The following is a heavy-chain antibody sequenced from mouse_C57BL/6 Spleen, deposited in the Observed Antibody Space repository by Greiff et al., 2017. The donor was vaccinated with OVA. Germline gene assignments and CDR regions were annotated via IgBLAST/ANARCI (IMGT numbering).Heavy chain of an antibody. CDR2: IWSGGST. CDR1: GFSLTSYG. D-gene: IGHD6-5*01. V-gene: IGHV2-2*01. J-gene: IGHJ4*01. CDR3: ASNLYYYAMDY. Sequence: VKLVESGPGLVQPSQSLSITCTVSGFSLTSYGVHWVRQSPGKGLEWLGVIWSGGSTDYNAAFISRLSISKDNSKSQVFLKMNSLQADDTAIYYCASNLYYYAMDYWGQGTSVTVSS.